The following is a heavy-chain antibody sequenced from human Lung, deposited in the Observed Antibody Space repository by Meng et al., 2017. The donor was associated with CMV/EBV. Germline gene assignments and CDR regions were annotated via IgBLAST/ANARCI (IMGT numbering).Heavy chain of an antibody. V-gene: IGHV3-21*01. D-gene: IGHD2-2*01. CDR1: GFSFSSYT. Sequence: GESLKISCAPSGFSFSSYTFHWVRQAPGKGLEWVASISSSRSYIHYADSVKGRFTLSRDNAKNSLYLQMSSLRAEDTAVYYCERERLYQPLWGDALDIWGQGXMVTVSS. CDR3: ERERLYQPLWGDALDI. J-gene: IGHJ3*02. CDR2: ISSSRSYI.